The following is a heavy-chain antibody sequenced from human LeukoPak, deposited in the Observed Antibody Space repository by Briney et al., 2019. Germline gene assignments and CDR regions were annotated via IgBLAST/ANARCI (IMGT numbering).Heavy chain of an antibody. Sequence: SETLSLTCTVSGGSISSYYWSWIRQSPGKGLEWIGKIYYIGSTNYNPSLKSRVTISVDTSKNQFSLKLSSVTAADTAVYYCSTMVKDYYYYYMDVWGKGTTVTISS. CDR1: GGSISSYY. CDR2: IYYIGST. CDR3: STMVKDYYYYYMDV. D-gene: IGHD5-18*01. J-gene: IGHJ6*03. V-gene: IGHV4-59*08.